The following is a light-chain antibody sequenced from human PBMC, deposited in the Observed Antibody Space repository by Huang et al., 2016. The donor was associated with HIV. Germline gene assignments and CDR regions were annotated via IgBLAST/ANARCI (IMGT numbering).Light chain of an antibody. CDR3: LQDYTYPWM. Sequence: AIQMTQAPASLSASVGDRVTITCRASQDIGNDLGWYQQRLGKAPKLLVSATSHLQSGVPSRFTGSGSGTHFTLTISGLQPEDFATYYCLQDYTYPWMFGQGTKVEI. CDR2: ATS. V-gene: IGKV1-6*01. CDR1: QDIGND. J-gene: IGKJ1*01.